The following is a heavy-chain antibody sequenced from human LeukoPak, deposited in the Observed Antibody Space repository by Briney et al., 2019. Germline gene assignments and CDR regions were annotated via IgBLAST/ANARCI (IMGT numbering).Heavy chain of an antibody. V-gene: IGHV3-23*01. D-gene: IGHD3-22*01. CDR1: GFTFSSYA. J-gene: IGHJ4*02. CDR2: ISGSGGST. CDR3: AKDASSGYYYFYAVY. Sequence: GGSLRLSCAASGFTFSSYAMTWVRQAPGKGLEWVSAISGSGGSTYYADSVKGWFTISRDNSKNTLYLQMNSLRVEDTAVYFCAKDASSGYYYFYAVYWGQGTLVTVSS.